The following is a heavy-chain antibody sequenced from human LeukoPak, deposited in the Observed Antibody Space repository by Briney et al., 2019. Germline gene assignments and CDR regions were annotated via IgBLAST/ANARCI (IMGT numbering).Heavy chain of an antibody. J-gene: IGHJ4*02. CDR3: ARPTPEYMVRGVISQEYYFDY. D-gene: IGHD3-10*01. CDR2: ISSSSSTI. V-gene: IGHV3-48*04. Sequence: GGSLRLSCAASGFTFSTYGMHWVRQAPGKGLEWVSYISSSSSTIYYADSVKGRFTISRDNAKNSLYLQMNSLRAEDTAVYYCARPTPEYMVRGVISQEYYFDYWGQGTLVTVSS. CDR1: GFTFSTYG.